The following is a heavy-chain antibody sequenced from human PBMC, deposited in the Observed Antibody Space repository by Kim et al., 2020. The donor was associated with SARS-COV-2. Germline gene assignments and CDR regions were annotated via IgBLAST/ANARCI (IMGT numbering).Heavy chain of an antibody. V-gene: IGHV3-7*03. J-gene: IGHJ3*02. Sequence: GGSLRLSCAASGFTFSDYWMSWVRQAPGKWLEWVANIKQDGSEKYYVDSVKGRFTISRDNAKNSLYLQMNSLRAEETAVYYCARRKRSGWTTDAFDIWG. D-gene: IGHD6-19*01. CDR3: ARRKRSGWTTDAFDI. CDR1: GFTFSDYW. CDR2: IKQDGSEK.